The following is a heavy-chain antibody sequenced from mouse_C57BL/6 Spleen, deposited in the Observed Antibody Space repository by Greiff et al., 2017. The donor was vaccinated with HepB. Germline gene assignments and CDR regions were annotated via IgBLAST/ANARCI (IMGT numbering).Heavy chain of an antibody. CDR3: ARGGYYGSSYGYAMDY. J-gene: IGHJ4*01. D-gene: IGHD1-1*01. V-gene: IGHV2-6*01. CDR2: IWGVGST. CDR1: GFSLTSYG. Sequence: VQLVESGPGLVAPSQSLSITCTVSGFSLTSYGVDWVRQSPGKGLEWLGVIWGVGSTNYNSALKSRLSISKDNSKSQVFLKMNSLQTDDTAMYYCARGGYYGSSYGYAMDYWGQGTSVTVSS.